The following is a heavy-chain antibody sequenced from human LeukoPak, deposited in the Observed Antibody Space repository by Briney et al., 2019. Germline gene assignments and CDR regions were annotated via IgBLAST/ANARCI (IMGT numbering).Heavy chain of an antibody. J-gene: IGHJ4*02. D-gene: IGHD3-3*01. CDR1: GGSISSYY. V-gene: IGHV4-59*12. CDR2: IYYSGST. CDR3: ARDGGTIFGVVVPWFDC. Sequence: PSETLSLTCTVSGGSISSYYWSWIRQPPGKGLEWIGYIYYSGSTSYNPSLKSRVTISVDTSKNQFSLKLNSVTAADTAVYYCARDGGTIFGVVVPWFDCWGQGTLVTVSS.